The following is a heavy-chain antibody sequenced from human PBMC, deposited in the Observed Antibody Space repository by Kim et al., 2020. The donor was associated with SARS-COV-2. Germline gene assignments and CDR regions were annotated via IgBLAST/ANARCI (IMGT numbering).Heavy chain of an antibody. D-gene: IGHD3-9*01. CDR1: GFTFSSYS. CDR2: ISSSSSYI. V-gene: IGHV3-21*01. Sequence: GGSLRLSCAASGFTFSSYSMNWVRQAPGKGLEWVSSISSSSSYIYYADSVKGRFTISRDNAKNSLYLQMNSLRAEDTAVYYCARDHEARGYFDWLLSHDAFDIWGQGTMVTVSS. CDR3: ARDHEARGYFDWLLSHDAFDI. J-gene: IGHJ3*02.